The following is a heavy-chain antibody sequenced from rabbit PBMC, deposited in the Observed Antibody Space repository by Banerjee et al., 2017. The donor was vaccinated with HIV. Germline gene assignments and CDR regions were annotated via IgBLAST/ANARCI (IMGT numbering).Heavy chain of an antibody. CDR3: AGSLVDNANL. CDR1: AFSFSNKYV. D-gene: IGHD1-1*01. Sequence: QSLEESGGDLVKPEGSLTLTCTASAFSFSNKYVMCWVRQAPGKGLEWIACINTSSGNTVYATWAKGRFTISKTSPTTVTLQMTSLTVADTATYLCAGSLVDNANLWGQGTLVTVS. J-gene: IGHJ4*01. CDR2: INTSSGNT. V-gene: IGHV1S40*01.